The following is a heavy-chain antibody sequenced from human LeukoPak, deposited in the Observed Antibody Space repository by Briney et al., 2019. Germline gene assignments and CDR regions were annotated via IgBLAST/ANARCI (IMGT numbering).Heavy chain of an antibody. V-gene: IGHV3-30*02. D-gene: IGHD4-17*01. CDR3: AKDLSNGDDWFDP. Sequence: GGSLRLSCAASGVIFSRYGMHWVRQAPGTGLEWVAFIRFDGSDKAYADSVKGRFTISRDNSKNTLYLQMNSLRAEDTAVYYCAKDLSNGDDWFDPWGQGTLVTVSS. CDR1: GVIFSRYG. J-gene: IGHJ5*02. CDR2: IRFDGSDK.